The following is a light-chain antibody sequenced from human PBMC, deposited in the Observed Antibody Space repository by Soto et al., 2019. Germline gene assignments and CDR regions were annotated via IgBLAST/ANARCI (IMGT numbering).Light chain of an antibody. CDR1: QYISSY. J-gene: IGKJ1*01. CDR2: AAS. V-gene: IGKV1-39*01. Sequence: DIQMTQSPSSLPASVGDTVTIPCLASQYISSYLTWYQKKPGKDPKILIYAASSLQSGVPSRFSGIGSGTDFTLTISSLQPEDFATYECQQRYSTTWTFGQGTRVDI. CDR3: QQRYSTTWT.